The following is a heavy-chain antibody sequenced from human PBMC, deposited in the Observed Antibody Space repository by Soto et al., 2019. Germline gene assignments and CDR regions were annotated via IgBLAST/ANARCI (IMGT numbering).Heavy chain of an antibody. CDR1: GLTSRPNP. D-gene: IGHD4-17*01. CDR3: AKDVGDYVPYYNGMDV. Sequence: QVQLVESGEAVSQPGPPLNPSFAASGLTSRPNPIPWVRKAPAKGRKWMAVIAYDGNEKFYADSVKGRFTISRDNSKNALYLQINTLRTEDTAVYYCAKDVGDYVPYYNGMDVWGQGTTVTVSS. CDR2: IAYDGNEK. V-gene: IGHV3-30*18. J-gene: IGHJ6*02.